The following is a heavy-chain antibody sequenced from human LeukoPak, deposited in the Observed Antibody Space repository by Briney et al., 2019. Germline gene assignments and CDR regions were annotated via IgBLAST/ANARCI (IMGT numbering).Heavy chain of an antibody. CDR2: ISWNSGSI. V-gene: IGHV3-9*01. Sequence: GGSLGLSCAASGFTFDDYAMHWVRQAPGKGLEWVSGISWNSGSIGYADSVKGRFTISRDSAKNSLYLQMNSLRAEDTALYYCAKGKYYYDSSGYLWFDPWGQGTLVTVSS. D-gene: IGHD3-22*01. CDR3: AKGKYYYDSSGYLWFDP. J-gene: IGHJ5*02. CDR1: GFTFDDYA.